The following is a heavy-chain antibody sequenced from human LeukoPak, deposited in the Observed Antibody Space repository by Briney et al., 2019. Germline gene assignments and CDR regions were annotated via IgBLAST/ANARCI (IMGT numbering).Heavy chain of an antibody. CDR1: GFTFSSYA. Sequence: GGSLRLSCAASGFTFSSYAMSWVRQAPGKGLEWVSAISGSGGSTYYADSVKGRFTISRDNSKNTLYLQMNSLRAEDTDVYYCAKDHHRFLEWSPPDYFDYWGQGTLVTVSS. CDR3: AKDHHRFLEWSPPDYFDY. CDR2: ISGSGGST. V-gene: IGHV3-23*01. D-gene: IGHD3-3*01. J-gene: IGHJ4*02.